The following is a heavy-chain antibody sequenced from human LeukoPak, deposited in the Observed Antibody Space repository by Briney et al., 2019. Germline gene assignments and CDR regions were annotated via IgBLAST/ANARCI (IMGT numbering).Heavy chain of an antibody. CDR1: GFTFSSYG. CDR3: ALEGAFDPFDY. Sequence: GGSLRLSCAASGFTFSSYGMHWVRQAPGKGLEWVAVISYDGSNKYYADSVKGRFTISRDNSKNTLYLQMNSLRAEDTAVYYCALEGAFDPFDYWGQGTLVTVSS. CDR2: ISYDGSNK. D-gene: IGHD3-9*01. V-gene: IGHV3-30*03. J-gene: IGHJ4*02.